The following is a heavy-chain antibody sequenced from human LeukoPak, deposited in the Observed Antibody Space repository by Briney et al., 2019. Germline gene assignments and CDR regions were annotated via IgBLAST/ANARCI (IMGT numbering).Heavy chain of an antibody. CDR1: GGSISTYY. D-gene: IGHD3-10*01. CDR2: IYYTGST. J-gene: IGHJ5*02. CDR3: ARGSVRGEFDP. V-gene: IGHV4-59*01. Sequence: PSETLSLTCSVSGGSISTYYWSWVRQPPGKGLEWIGYIYYTGSTDYNPSLKSRVTMSVDTSKNQFSLKLSSVTAADTAVYSCARGSVRGEFDPWGQGTLVTVSP.